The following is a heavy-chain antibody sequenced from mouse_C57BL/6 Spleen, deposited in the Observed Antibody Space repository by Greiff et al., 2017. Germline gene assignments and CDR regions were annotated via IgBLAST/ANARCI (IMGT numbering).Heavy chain of an antibody. Sequence: QVQLQQHGAELVMPGASVKLSCKASGYTFTSYWMHWVKQRPGQGLEWIGEIDPSDSYTNYNQKFKGKSTLTVDKSSSTAYMQLSSLTSEDSAVYYCARVGYYNAMDYWGQGTSVTVSS. CDR2: IDPSDSYT. CDR1: GYTFTSYW. V-gene: IGHV1-69*01. D-gene: IGHD2-12*01. CDR3: ARVGYYNAMDY. J-gene: IGHJ4*01.